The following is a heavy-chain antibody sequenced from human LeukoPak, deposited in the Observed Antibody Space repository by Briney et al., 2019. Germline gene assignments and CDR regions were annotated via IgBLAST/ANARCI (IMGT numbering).Heavy chain of an antibody. J-gene: IGHJ4*02. CDR2: IKQDGSEK. CDR3: ARGQSWAFDY. CDR1: GFTFSTYW. V-gene: IGHV3-7*05. Sequence: GGSLRLSCAASGFTFSTYWMSWVRQAPGKGLEWVVKIKQDGSEKYYVDSVKGRFSVSRDNAKNSLDLQMNSLRVEDTAVYYCARGQSWAFDYWGQGTLVTVSS. D-gene: IGHD1-26*01.